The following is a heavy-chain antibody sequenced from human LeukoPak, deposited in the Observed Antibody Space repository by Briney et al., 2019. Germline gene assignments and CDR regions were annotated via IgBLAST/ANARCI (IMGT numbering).Heavy chain of an antibody. J-gene: IGHJ5*02. Sequence: GGSLRLSCAASGFTFDHYAMHWVRQAPGKGLEWVSGITWNSDAIGYADSVKGRFTISRDNAKNSLYLQMNSLRAEDTAVYYCASSGYSSGWSPNWFDPWGQGTLVTVSS. CDR2: ITWNSDAI. D-gene: IGHD6-19*01. V-gene: IGHV3-9*01. CDR1: GFTFDHYA. CDR3: ASSGYSSGWSPNWFDP.